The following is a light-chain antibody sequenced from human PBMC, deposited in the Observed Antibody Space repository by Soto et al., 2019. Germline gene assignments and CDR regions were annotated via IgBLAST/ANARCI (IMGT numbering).Light chain of an antibody. CDR1: QSVSNW. V-gene: IGKV1-5*03. Sequence: DIQMTQSPSALSASVGDRVTITCRASQSVSNWLAWYRQKPGEAPKLLIYEESTIERGVPSRFSGSGTGTEFTRTISSLQPDDFATLYFQQDDTYSRTFGQGTKAEVK. J-gene: IGKJ1*01. CDR3: QQDDTYSRT. CDR2: EES.